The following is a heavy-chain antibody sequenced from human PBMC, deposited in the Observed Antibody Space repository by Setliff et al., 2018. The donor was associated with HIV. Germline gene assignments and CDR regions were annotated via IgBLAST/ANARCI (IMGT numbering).Heavy chain of an antibody. V-gene: IGHV4-38-2*01. Sequence: PSETLSLTCAASGFYISAGYYWGWIRQSPGRGLEWIGCIYNSGQTYYNPSLKSRVTISIDTSENQFSLSLSSVTAADTALYFCARAPPGIQLLTTTNGPYYFDFWGQGLLVTVSS. CDR1: GFYISAGYY. CDR3: ARAPPGIQLLTTTNGPYYFDF. J-gene: IGHJ4*02. CDR2: IYNSGQT. D-gene: IGHD1-26*01.